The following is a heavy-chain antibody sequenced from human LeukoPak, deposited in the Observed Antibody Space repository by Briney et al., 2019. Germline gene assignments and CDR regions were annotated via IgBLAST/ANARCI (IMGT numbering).Heavy chain of an antibody. CDR1: GGSFSGDY. Sequence: SETLSLTCAVYGGSFSGDYWNWIRQPPGKGQEWIGEINHSGSTNSNPSLKSRVTISVDRSKNQFSLKLSSVTAADTAVYYCARRPRYSSGWYYFDSWGQGTLVTVSS. D-gene: IGHD6-19*01. CDR2: INHSGST. V-gene: IGHV4-34*01. CDR3: ARRPRYSSGWYYFDS. J-gene: IGHJ4*02.